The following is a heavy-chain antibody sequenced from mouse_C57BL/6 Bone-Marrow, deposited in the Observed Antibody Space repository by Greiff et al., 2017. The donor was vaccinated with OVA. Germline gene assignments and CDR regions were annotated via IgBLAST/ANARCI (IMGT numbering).Heavy chain of an antibody. D-gene: IGHD2-10*02. Sequence: QVTLKVSGPGILQSSQTLSLTCSFSGFSLSTSGMGVSWIRQPSGKGLEWLAHIYWDDDKRYNQSLKSRPTISKDTSRNLVFLKLTSVYTPVTATSYCARSVCILDYFDYWGQGTTLTVSS. J-gene: IGHJ2*01. CDR2: IYWDDDK. CDR3: ARSVCILDYFDY. V-gene: IGHV8-12*01. CDR1: GFSLSTSGMG.